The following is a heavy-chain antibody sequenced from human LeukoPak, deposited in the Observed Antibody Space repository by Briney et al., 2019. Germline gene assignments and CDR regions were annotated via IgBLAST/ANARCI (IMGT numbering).Heavy chain of an antibody. J-gene: IGHJ4*02. CDR1: GGSISSGSYY. Sequence: SETLSLTCTVSGGSISSGSYYWGWIRQPPGKGLEWIGFIYYRGTTYYNPSLKSRVSISIDTSRNQFSLKLNSVTAADTAVYYCARIEGNSGYGWSHFDYWGQGRLVTVSS. V-gene: IGHV4-30-4*01. CDR2: IYYRGTT. D-gene: IGHD3-10*01. CDR3: ARIEGNSGYGWSHFDY.